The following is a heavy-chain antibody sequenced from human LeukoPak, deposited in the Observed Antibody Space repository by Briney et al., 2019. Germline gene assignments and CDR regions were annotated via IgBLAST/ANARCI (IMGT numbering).Heavy chain of an antibody. CDR2: ISYDGSNK. CDR3: ATARTLDY. CDR1: GFTFSSYG. Sequence: GGSLRLSCAASGFTFSSYGMHWVRQAPGKGLEWVAVISYDGSNKYYADSVKGRFTISRDNSKNTLYLQMNSLRADDTAVYYCATARTLDYWGQGTLVTVSS. J-gene: IGHJ4*02. V-gene: IGHV3-30*03.